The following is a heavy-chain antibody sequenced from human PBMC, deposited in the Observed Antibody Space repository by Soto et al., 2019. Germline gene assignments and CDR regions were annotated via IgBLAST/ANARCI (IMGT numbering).Heavy chain of an antibody. CDR2: IIPIFDTA. V-gene: IGHV1-69*13. CDR3: ARHDCISSSCYYYYYYGMDV. D-gene: IGHD2-2*01. J-gene: IGHJ6*02. CDR1: GGTLSSYA. Sequence: SVKISCKASGGTLSSYAISWVRQAPGQGVEWMGGIIPIFDTANYAQNFQGRVTITADEYTSTAYMELSSLRSEDTAVYYCARHDCISSSCYYYYYYGMDVRGQGTTVTVSS.